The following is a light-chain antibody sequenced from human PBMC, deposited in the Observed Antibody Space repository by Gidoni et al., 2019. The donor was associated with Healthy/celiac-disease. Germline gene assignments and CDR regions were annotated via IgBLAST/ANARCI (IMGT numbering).Light chain of an antibody. CDR3: QQRSNWWT. Sequence: EIVLTQSPATLSLSPGERATLSCRCSQSVSSYLAWYQQKPGQAPRLLIYDASNRATGIPARFSGSGSGTDFTLTISSLEPEDFAVYYCQQRSNWWTFXQXTKVEIK. CDR1: QSVSSY. J-gene: IGKJ1*01. V-gene: IGKV3-11*01. CDR2: DAS.